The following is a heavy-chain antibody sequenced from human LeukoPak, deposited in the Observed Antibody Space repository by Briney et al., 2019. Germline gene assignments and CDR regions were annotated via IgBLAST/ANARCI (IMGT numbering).Heavy chain of an antibody. V-gene: IGHV1-2*02. Sequence: ASVKVSCKASGYTFTGYYMHWVRQAPGQGLEWMGWINPNSGGTNYAQKFQGRVTMTRDTSISTAYMELSSLRSEDTAMYYCARVVVVITNDISDIWGQGTMVIVSS. J-gene: IGHJ3*02. CDR2: INPNSGGT. D-gene: IGHD3-22*01. CDR3: ARVVVVITNDISDI. CDR1: GYTFTGYY.